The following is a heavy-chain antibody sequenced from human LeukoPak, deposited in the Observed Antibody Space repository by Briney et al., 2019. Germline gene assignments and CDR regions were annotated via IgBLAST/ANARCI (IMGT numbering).Heavy chain of an antibody. J-gene: IGHJ4*02. CDR2: ISDTGNT. CDR3: ARKGLGGELGGFDS. Sequence: GGSLRLSCAASGFTLSSYAMSWVRQAPGKGLEWVSAISDTGNTYHADSVKGRFTISRDSSKNSLYLQMNSLRVEDTALYHCARKGLGGELGGFDSWGQGTLVTVSS. D-gene: IGHD1-7*01. V-gene: IGHV3-23*01. CDR1: GFTLSSYA.